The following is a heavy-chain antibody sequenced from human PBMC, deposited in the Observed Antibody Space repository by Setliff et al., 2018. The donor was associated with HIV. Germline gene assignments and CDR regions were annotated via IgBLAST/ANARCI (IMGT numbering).Heavy chain of an antibody. CDR1: GYTFTGYY. J-gene: IGHJ6*02. V-gene: IGHV1-2*02. CDR3: ARESSGWSPPYYGMDV. Sequence: ASVKVSCKASGYTFTGYYIHWVRQAPGQGLEWMGWINPNSGGTNYAQNFQGRVTMTRVTSISTAYMEMSRLRSDDPAMYYCARESSGWSPPYYGMDVWGQGTTVTVSS. CDR2: INPNSGGT. D-gene: IGHD6-19*01.